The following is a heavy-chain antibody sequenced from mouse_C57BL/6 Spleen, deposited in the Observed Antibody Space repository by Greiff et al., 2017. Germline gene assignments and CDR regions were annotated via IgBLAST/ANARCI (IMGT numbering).Heavy chain of an antibody. Sequence: VQRVESGAELAKPGASVKLSCKASGYTFTSYWMHWVKQRPGQGLEWIGYINPSSGYTKYNQKFKDKATLTADKSSSTAYMQLSSLTYEDSAVYYCAREVTTVVNYFDYWGQGTTLTVSS. J-gene: IGHJ2*01. CDR3: AREVTTVVNYFDY. D-gene: IGHD1-1*01. V-gene: IGHV1-7*01. CDR1: GYTFTSYW. CDR2: INPSSGYT.